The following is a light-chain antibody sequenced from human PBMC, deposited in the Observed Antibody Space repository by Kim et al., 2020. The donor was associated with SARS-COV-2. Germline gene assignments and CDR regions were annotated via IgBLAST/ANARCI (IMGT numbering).Light chain of an antibody. J-gene: IGKJ2*01. CDR1: QSVGSN. CDR2: GAS. CDR3: QHYNNWPVT. Sequence: EIVMAQSPATLSVSPGERATLSCRASQSVGSNLAWYQQKRGQAPRLLIYGASTRAPDIPARFSGSGSGTEFTLTISSLQSEDFAVYYCQHYNNWPVTFGQGTKLEI. V-gene: IGKV3-15*01.